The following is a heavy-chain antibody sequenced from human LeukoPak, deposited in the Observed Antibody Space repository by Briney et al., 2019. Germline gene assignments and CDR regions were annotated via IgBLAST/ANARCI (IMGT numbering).Heavy chain of an antibody. D-gene: IGHD6-13*01. V-gene: IGHV3-74*01. CDR1: GFTFSSYW. CDR3: ARGTAAAGVFDC. Sequence: GGSLRLSCAASGFTFSSYWMHWVRQVPGKGPVWVSHIRSDGGSTAYADSVKGRFTISRDNAKGTLHLQMNSLRAEDTAVYYCARGTAAAGVFDCWGQGTLVTVSS. CDR2: IRSDGGST. J-gene: IGHJ4*02.